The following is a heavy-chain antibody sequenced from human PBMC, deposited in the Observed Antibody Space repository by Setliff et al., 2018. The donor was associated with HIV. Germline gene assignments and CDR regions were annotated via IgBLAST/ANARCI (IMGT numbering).Heavy chain of an antibody. CDR1: GYSISSDYC. CDR2: MCHGGNNN. D-gene: IGHD2-15*01. V-gene: IGHV4-38-2*01. Sequence: SETLSLTCGVSGYSISSDYCWGWIRQPPGKGLEWIGNMCHGGNNNYYSPSLDRRVTISRDTSKRQVFLKVPFVDAADTAVYFCARGFKNEYEFSGYMDVWGNGTMVTVSS. CDR3: ARGFKNEYEFSGYMDV. J-gene: IGHJ6*03.